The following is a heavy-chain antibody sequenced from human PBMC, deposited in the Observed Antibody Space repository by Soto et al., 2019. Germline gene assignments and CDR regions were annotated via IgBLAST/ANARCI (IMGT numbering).Heavy chain of an antibody. J-gene: IGHJ4*02. CDR1: GGTFSSYA. V-gene: IGHV1-69*01. D-gene: IGHD3-22*01. CDR2: IIPIFGTA. CDR3: AAEDRYYYDCSGYPGGV. Sequence: QVQLVQSGAEVKKPGSSVKVSCKASGGTFSSYAISWVRQAPGQGLEWMGGIIPIFGTANYAQKFQGRVTITADESTSTAYMELSSLRSEDTAVYYCAAEDRYYYDCSGYPGGVWGQGTLVTVSS.